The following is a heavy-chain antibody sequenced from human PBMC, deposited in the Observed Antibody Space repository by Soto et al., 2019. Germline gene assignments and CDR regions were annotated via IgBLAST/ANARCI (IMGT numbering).Heavy chain of an antibody. CDR3: ARQAAAGKYYYAMDV. CDR2: IYPGDSDT. J-gene: IGHJ6*02. V-gene: IGHV5-51*01. CDR1: GYSFTTYW. Sequence: EVQLVQSGAEVKKPGESLKISCKGSGYSFTTYWIGWVRQMPGKGLEGMVIIYPGDSDTRYSPSFQGQVTISADKSFTTTYLQWRSLKASDTAIYYCARQAAAGKYYYAMDVWGQGTTVTVSS. D-gene: IGHD6-13*01.